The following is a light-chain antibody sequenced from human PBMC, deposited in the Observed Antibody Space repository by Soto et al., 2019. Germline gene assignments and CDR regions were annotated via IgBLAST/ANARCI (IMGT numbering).Light chain of an antibody. V-gene: IGLV2-14*01. CDR1: IGDGVGYYY. CDR3: SSYTAGGTI. CDR2: EVS. Sequence: QSVLAQPASVSGTHGHSITLSCTGIIGDGVGYYYVSWYQQLPCKAPKLMISEVSNRPSGVSNRFSGSKSGNTASLTLSGLQAEDEADYYCSSYTAGGTIFGTGTKVTVL. J-gene: IGLJ1*01.